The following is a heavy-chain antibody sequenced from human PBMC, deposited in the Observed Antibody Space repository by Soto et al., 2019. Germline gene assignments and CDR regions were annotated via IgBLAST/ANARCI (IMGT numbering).Heavy chain of an antibody. CDR2: IYYSGTT. V-gene: IGHV4-4*02. Sequence: PSETLSLTCAVSGGSISSSNWWSWVRQPPGKGLEWIGGIYYSGTTYYNPSLKSRVTISVDTSKNQFSLKLSSVTAADTAVYYCARGEGLLYYYYGMDVWGQGTTVTVSS. CDR3: ARGEGLLYYYYGMDV. CDR1: GGSISSSNW. J-gene: IGHJ6*02.